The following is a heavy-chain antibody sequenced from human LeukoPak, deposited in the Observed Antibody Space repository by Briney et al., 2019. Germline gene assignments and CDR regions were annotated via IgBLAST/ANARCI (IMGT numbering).Heavy chain of an antibody. Sequence: PSETLSLTCTVSGGSISSYYWSWIRQPAGKGLEWIGRIYTSGSTNYNPSLKSRVTMSVDTSKNQFSLKLSSVTAADTAVYYCAREKVEYSYGLFDYWGQGTLVTASS. CDR2: IYTSGST. CDR1: GGSISSYY. V-gene: IGHV4-4*07. J-gene: IGHJ4*02. CDR3: AREKVEYSYGLFDY. D-gene: IGHD5-18*01.